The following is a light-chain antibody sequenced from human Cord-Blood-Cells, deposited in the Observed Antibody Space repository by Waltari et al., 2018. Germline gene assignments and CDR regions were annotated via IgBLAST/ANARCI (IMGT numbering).Light chain of an antibody. Sequence: SYELTQPPSVSVSPGQTARITCSGDKLGDTYACWYQQKPGQSPVLVIYQDSKRPSGIPERFSGSNSGNTATLTISGTQAMDEADYYCQAWDSSTAVFGGGTKLTVL. CDR1: KLGDTY. J-gene: IGLJ2*01. V-gene: IGLV3-1*01. CDR3: QAWDSSTAV. CDR2: QDS.